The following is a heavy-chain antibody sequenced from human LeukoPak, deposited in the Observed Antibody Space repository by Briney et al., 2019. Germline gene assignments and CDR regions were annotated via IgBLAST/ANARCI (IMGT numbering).Heavy chain of an antibody. CDR1: GFTFDDYA. D-gene: IGHD3-10*01. CDR2: ISWNSGSI. V-gene: IGHV3-9*01. J-gene: IGHJ4*02. Sequence: GRPLRLSCAASGFTFDDYAMHWVRQAPGKGLEWVSGISWNSGSIAYADSVKGRFTISRDNAKNSLYLQMNSLRAEDTALYYCAKGLRITMVRGGVDYWGQGTLVTVSS. CDR3: AKGLRITMVRGGVDY.